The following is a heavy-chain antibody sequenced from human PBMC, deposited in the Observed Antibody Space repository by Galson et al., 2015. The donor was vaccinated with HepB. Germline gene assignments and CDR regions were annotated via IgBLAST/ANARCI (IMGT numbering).Heavy chain of an antibody. CDR3: ARVGREWGGYPKPEFDY. J-gene: IGHJ4*02. CDR1: GYTFTSYG. D-gene: IGHD3-16*02. Sequence: SVKVSCKASGYTFTSYGISWVRQAPGQGLEWMGWISAYNGNTNYAQKLQGRVTMTTDTSASTAYMELRSLRSDDTAVYYCARVGREWGGYPKPEFDYWGQGTLVTVSS. V-gene: IGHV1-18*04. CDR2: ISAYNGNT.